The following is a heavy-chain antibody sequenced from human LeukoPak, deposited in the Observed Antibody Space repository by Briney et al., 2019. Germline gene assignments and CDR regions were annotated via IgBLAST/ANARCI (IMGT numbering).Heavy chain of an antibody. CDR1: GFTFSSFW. CDR2: VSGSGDRT. J-gene: IGHJ6*02. V-gene: IGHV3-23*01. D-gene: IGHD3-22*01. Sequence: GGSLRLSCAVSGFTFSSFWMHWVRQAPGKGLEWVSSVSGSGDRTYYADSVKGRFTISRDNSRNTLYLQMSSLRAEDTALYYCAKTNYYDSSIYYVYYFYSMDVWGQGTTVTVSS. CDR3: AKTNYYDSSIYYVYYFYSMDV.